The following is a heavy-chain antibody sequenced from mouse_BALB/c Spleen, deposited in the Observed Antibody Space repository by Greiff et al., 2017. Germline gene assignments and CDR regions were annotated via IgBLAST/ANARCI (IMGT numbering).Heavy chain of an antibody. Sequence: EVKLVESGGGLVKPGGSLKLSCAASGFTFSDYYMYWVRQTPEKRLEWVATISDGGSYNYYPDSVKGRFTISRDNAKNNLYLQMSSLKSEDTAMYYCARDTDYGFFDYWGQGTTLTVSS. V-gene: IGHV5-4*02. D-gene: IGHD2-2*01. CDR2: ISDGGSYN. CDR1: GFTFSDYY. J-gene: IGHJ2*01. CDR3: ARDTDYGFFDY.